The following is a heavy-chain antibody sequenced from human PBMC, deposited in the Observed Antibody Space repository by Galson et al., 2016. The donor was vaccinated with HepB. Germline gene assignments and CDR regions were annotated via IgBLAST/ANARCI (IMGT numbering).Heavy chain of an antibody. CDR2: IPYDGSNK. CDR1: GFIFSSYG. V-gene: IGHV3-30*18. Sequence: SLRLSCAASGFIFSSYGMHWVRQTPGKGLEWVAVIPYDGSNKYYADSVKGRFTISRDNSKNTLYLELNSLRAEDTAVYYCVKELVLRTAYGSRSYTNPPFDNWGQGTLVTVSS. J-gene: IGHJ4*02. D-gene: IGHD3-10*01. CDR3: VKELVLRTAYGSRSYTNPPFDN.